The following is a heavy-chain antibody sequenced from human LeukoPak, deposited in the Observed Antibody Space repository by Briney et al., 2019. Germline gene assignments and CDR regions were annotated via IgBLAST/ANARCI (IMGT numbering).Heavy chain of an antibody. D-gene: IGHD6-19*01. Sequence: SETLSLTCTVSGGSISSSSYYWGWIRQPPGKGLEWIGSIYYSGSTYCNPSLKSRVTISVDTSKNQFSLKLSSVTAADTAVYYCARSYSSGWLDAFDIWGQGTMVTVSS. J-gene: IGHJ3*02. V-gene: IGHV4-39*01. CDR1: GGSISSSSYY. CDR2: IYYSGST. CDR3: ARSYSSGWLDAFDI.